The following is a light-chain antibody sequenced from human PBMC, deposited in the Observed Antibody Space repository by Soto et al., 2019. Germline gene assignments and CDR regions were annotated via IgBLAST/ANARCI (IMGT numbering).Light chain of an antibody. CDR2: DVS. J-gene: IGKJ5*01. Sequence: IQMTQSPSTLSASVGDRVTITCRASQSLSNWLAWYQQKPGKAPKLLIFDVSSLERGVPSRFSGSGSGTEYTLTISSLQPDDFATYYCQQYYSYPITFGQGTRLEI. CDR1: QSLSNW. CDR3: QQYYSYPIT. V-gene: IGKV1-5*01.